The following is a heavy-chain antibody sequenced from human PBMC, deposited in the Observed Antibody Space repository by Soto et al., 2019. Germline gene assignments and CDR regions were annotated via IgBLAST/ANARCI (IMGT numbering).Heavy chain of an antibody. CDR1: GFTFSSYT. D-gene: IGHD1-26*01. V-gene: IGHV3-23*01. CDR2: ISESGAIT. CDR3: AKAQYTGISKTLDY. J-gene: IGHJ4*02. Sequence: EVHLLEAGGGLVQPGGSLRLSCVASGFTFSSYTMYWVRQVPGKGLEWVSDISESGAITHYADSVKGRFTISRHDPKSTLYLQMHTLRGSDTAVYYCAKAQYTGISKTLDYWGQGTLVTVST.